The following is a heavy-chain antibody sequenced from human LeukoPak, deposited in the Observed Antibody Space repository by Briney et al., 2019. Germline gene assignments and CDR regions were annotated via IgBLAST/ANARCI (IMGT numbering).Heavy chain of an antibody. CDR2: MSPNSGNT. D-gene: IGHD7-27*01. J-gene: IGHJ4*02. CDR3: ARGPPNWGYDY. Sequence: ASVKVSCKASGYTFTSYDINWVRQATGQGFEWMVWMSPNSGNTGYAQKFQGRVTMTRSTSMSTAYMELSSLSSEDTAVYYCARGPPNWGYDYWGQGTLVTVSS. V-gene: IGHV1-8*01. CDR1: GYTFTSYD.